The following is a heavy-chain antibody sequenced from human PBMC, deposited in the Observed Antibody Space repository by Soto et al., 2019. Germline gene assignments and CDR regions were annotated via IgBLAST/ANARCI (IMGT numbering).Heavy chain of an antibody. V-gene: IGHV4-59*01. J-gene: IGHJ5*02. CDR2: IYYSGST. CDR1: GGSISSYY. Sequence: QVQLQESGPGLVKPSETLSLTCTVSGGSISSYYWSWIRQPPGKGLEWIGYIYYSGSTNYNPSLKSRVTISVDTSKNQFSLKLSSVTAADTAVYYCARVGVGSDSSGWYGWFDPWGQGTLVTVSS. CDR3: ARVGVGSDSSGWYGWFDP. D-gene: IGHD6-19*01.